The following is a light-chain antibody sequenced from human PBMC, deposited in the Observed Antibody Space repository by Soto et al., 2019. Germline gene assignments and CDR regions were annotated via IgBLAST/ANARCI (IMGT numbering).Light chain of an antibody. Sequence: EVVSTQSPDTLSVSPGETVTLSCRASQSVRSKLAWYQQKPGQAPSLFIYGAYTRATGLPARLSGSGSGTEFTLTISSLQSEDFAIYYCQQYNNWPPITVGQGTRLEIK. CDR2: GAY. CDR1: QSVRSK. J-gene: IGKJ5*01. V-gene: IGKV3-15*01. CDR3: QQYNNWPPIT.